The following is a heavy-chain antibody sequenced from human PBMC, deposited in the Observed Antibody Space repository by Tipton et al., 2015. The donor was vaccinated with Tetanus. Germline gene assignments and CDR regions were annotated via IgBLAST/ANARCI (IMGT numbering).Heavy chain of an antibody. CDR1: GFTFSSYA. CDR2: ISSSGGTT. Sequence: SLRLSCAASGFTFSSYAMSWVRQAPGKGLEWVSAISSSGGTTYYADSVKGRFTISRDNSKNTLYLQMNSLRAEDTAIYYCARGRERCRGTNCHRATDYWGQGTLVTVSS. J-gene: IGHJ4*02. V-gene: IGHV3-23*01. D-gene: IGHD2-2*01. CDR3: ARGRERCRGTNCHRATDY.